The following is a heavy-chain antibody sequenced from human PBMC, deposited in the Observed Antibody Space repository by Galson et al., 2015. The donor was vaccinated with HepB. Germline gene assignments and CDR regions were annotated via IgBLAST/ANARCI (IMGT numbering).Heavy chain of an antibody. CDR1: GYTFTSYG. CDR3: ARSAEDCGGDCYHFDY. J-gene: IGHJ4*02. D-gene: IGHD2-21*01. CDR2: ISAYNGNT. V-gene: IGHV1-18*01. Sequence: SVKVSCKASGYTFTSYGISWVRQAPGQGLEWMGWISAYNGNTNYAQKLQGRVTMTTDTSTSTAYMELRSLRSDDTAVYYCARSAEDCGGDCYHFDYWGQGTLVTVSS.